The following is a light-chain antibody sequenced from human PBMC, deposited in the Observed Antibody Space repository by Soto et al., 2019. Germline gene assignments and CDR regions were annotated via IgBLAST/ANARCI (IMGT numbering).Light chain of an antibody. CDR2: RNN. CDR1: TSNIGSNY. V-gene: IGLV1-47*01. CDR3: ATWDDSLNGFYV. Sequence: GSPGQGVTISCSGSTSNIGSNYVYWYQQLPGTAPKLLIYRNNQRPSGVPDRFSGSKSGTSASLAISGLRSDDEADYFCATWDDSLNGFYVFGTGTKVTV. J-gene: IGLJ1*01.